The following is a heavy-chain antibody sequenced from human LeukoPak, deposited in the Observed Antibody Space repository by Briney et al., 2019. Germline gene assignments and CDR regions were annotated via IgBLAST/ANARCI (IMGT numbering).Heavy chain of an antibody. D-gene: IGHD5-12*01. CDR1: GGSISSSSYY. Sequence: SEALSLTRTVSGGSISSSSYYWGWIRQPPGKGLEWIGSIYYSGTTYYNPSLKSRVTVSIDTSKNQFSLKLSSVTAADTAVYYCARLGGYDRDYWGQGTLVTVSS. CDR3: ARLGGYDRDY. CDR2: IYYSGTT. V-gene: IGHV4-39*01. J-gene: IGHJ4*02.